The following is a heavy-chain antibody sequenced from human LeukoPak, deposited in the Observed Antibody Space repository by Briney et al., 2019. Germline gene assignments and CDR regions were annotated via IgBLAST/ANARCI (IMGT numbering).Heavy chain of an antibody. J-gene: IGHJ5*02. D-gene: IGHD3-10*01. CDR1: GGSISSGGYS. CDR2: IYYTGST. CDR3: ARGGYYGSGNDFRFDP. Sequence: PSETLSLTCAVSGGSISSGGYSWSWIRQPPGKGLEWIGYIYYTGSTNYNPSLKSRVTISVDTSKNQLSLKLNSVTAADTAVYYCARGGYYGSGNDFRFDPWGQGTLVTVSS. V-gene: IGHV4-61*08.